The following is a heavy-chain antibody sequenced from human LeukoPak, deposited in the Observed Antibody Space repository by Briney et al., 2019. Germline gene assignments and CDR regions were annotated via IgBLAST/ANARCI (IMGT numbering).Heavy chain of an antibody. Sequence: PGGSLRLSCAASGFTFSDYYMSWIRQAPGKGLEWVSYISSSGSTIYYADSVKGRFTISRDNAKNSLYLQMNSLRAEDTAVYYCARDSFAYCSGGSCYGFDYWGRGTLVTVSS. CDR2: ISSSGSTI. J-gene: IGHJ4*02. D-gene: IGHD2-15*01. CDR1: GFTFSDYY. CDR3: ARDSFAYCSGGSCYGFDY. V-gene: IGHV3-11*01.